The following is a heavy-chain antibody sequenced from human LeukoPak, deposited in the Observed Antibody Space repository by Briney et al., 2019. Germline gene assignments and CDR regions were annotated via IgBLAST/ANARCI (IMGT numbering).Heavy chain of an antibody. CDR2: ISGSGGST. CDR1: GFTFSSYA. V-gene: IGHV3-23*01. D-gene: IGHD2-15*01. CDR3: AKVGYCSGGSCYYPPSDLDY. Sequence: GGSLRLSCAASGFTFSSYAMSWVRQAPGKGLKWVSAISGSGGSTYYADSVKGRFTISRDNSKNTLYLQMNSLRAEDTAVYYCAKVGYCSGGSCYYPPSDLDYWGQGTLVTVSS. J-gene: IGHJ4*02.